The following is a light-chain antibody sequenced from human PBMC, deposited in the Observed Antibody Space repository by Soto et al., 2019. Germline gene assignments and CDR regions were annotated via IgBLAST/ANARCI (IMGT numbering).Light chain of an antibody. Sequence: QSVLTQPPSASGSPGQSVTISCTGTSSDVGGYNYASWYQQHPGKAPKVMIYEVSKRPSGVPDRFSGSKSGNTASLTVSGLQAEDEADYYCNSYAGSNNFHVVFGGGTKLTVL. CDR3: NSYAGSNNFHVV. CDR2: EVS. CDR1: SSDVGGYNY. V-gene: IGLV2-8*01. J-gene: IGLJ2*01.